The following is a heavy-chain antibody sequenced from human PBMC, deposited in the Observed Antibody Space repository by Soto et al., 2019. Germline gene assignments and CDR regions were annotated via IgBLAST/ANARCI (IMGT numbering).Heavy chain of an antibody. V-gene: IGHV3-33*01. D-gene: IGHD4-17*01. J-gene: IGHJ6*02. Sequence: GGSLRLSCAASGFTFSSYGMHWVRQAPGKGLEWVAVIWYDGSNKYYADSVKGRFTISRDNSKNTPYLQMNSLRAEDTAVYYCARDDYGDYVRQYYYYGMDVWGQGTTVTVSS. CDR1: GFTFSSYG. CDR3: ARDDYGDYVRQYYYYGMDV. CDR2: IWYDGSNK.